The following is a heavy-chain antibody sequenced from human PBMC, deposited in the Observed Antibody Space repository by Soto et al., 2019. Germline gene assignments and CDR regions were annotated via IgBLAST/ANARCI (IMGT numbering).Heavy chain of an antibody. D-gene: IGHD3-22*01. CDR1: GGTFSSYA. V-gene: IGHV1-69*13. CDR3: ARDAGDYYDSSGYLG. Sequence: ASVKVSCKASGGTFSSYAISWLRQAPGQGLEWMGGIIPIFGTANYAQKFQGRVTITADESTSTAYMELSSLRSEDTAVYYCARDAGDYYDSSGYLGWGQGTLVTVSS. J-gene: IGHJ4*02. CDR2: IIPIFGTA.